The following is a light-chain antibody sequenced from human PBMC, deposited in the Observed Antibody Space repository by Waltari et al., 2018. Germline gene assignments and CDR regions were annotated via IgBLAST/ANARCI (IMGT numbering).Light chain of an antibody. Sequence: EIVMTQSPTTLSVSPGEGAPLSCRASQSVSSNLAWYQQKPGQAPRLLIYGASTRATSIPARFSGSGSGTEFTLTITSLQSEDSAIYYCQHYNNWRWAFGQGTKVEI. CDR2: GAS. J-gene: IGKJ1*01. CDR3: QHYNNWRWA. V-gene: IGKV3-15*01. CDR1: QSVSSN.